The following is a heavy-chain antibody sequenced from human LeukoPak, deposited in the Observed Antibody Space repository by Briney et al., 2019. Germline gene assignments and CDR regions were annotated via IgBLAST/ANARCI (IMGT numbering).Heavy chain of an antibody. J-gene: IGHJ6*03. CDR1: GYTFIGYY. D-gene: IGHD3-10*01. CDR2: INPNSGGT. V-gene: IGHV1-2*02. CDR3: ARDRMENYYGSGSNSYPYYYYYMDV. Sequence: ASVKVSCKASGYTFIGYYLHWVRQAPGQGLEWMGWINPNSGGTNYAQKFQGRVTMTRDTSTSTVYMELSSLRSVDTAVYYCARDRMENYYGSGSNSYPYYYYYMDVWGKGTTVTISS.